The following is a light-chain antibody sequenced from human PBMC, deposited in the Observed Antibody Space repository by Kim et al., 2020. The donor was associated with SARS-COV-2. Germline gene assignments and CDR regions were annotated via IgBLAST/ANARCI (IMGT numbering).Light chain of an antibody. V-gene: IGKV3-20*01. CDR1: QSVDSNY. Sequence: APGDRATLSCRASQSVDSNYLAWFQQKPGQAPRLLIFGASSRATGIPDRFSGSGSGTDFTLTVTRLEPEDFAVYFCQQYHSLPWTFGQGIKVEIK. J-gene: IGKJ1*01. CDR3: QQYHSLPWT. CDR2: GAS.